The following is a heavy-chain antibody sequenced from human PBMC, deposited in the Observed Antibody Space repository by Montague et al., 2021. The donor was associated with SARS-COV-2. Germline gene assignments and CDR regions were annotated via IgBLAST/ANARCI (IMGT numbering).Heavy chain of an antibody. CDR1: GGSINSDY. J-gene: IGHJ5*02. CDR2: IYYRGST. CDR3: ERKDRWNWFDP. Sequence: SETLSFTCTVSGGSINSDYWSWIRQPPGKGLEWIGYIYYRGSTNYNPSLKSRVTISVDTSKNQFSLKLSSVTAADTAGYYCERKDRWNWFDPWGQGILVTVSS. D-gene: IGHD5-24*01. V-gene: IGHV4-59*01.